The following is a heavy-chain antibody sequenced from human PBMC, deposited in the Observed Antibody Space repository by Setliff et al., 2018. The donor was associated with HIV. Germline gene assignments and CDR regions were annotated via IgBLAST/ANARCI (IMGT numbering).Heavy chain of an antibody. Sequence: PSETLSLTCGVSGYSISSGYYWGWIRQPPVKGLEWVGSIYHSGSTIYNPSLKSRVTISVDRSKNQFSLKMTSVTAADTAVYYCARTQGLGLDWGQGTQVTVSS. CDR1: GYSISSGYY. V-gene: IGHV4-38-2*01. CDR3: ARTQGLGLD. CDR2: IYHSGST. J-gene: IGHJ4*02.